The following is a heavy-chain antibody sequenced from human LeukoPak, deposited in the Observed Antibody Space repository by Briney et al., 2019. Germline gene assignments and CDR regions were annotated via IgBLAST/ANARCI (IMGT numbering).Heavy chain of an antibody. Sequence: GGSLRLSCAASGFTFSNYAMYWVRQAPGKGLEWVSAVSGRDDSTYYADSVKGRFTISRNTSKNTLYLQMNSLRAEDTAVYYCAKWGDYDILTGYYDPDYWGQGTLVTVSS. CDR1: GFTFSNYA. CDR2: VSGRDDST. D-gene: IGHD3-9*01. J-gene: IGHJ4*02. V-gene: IGHV3-23*01. CDR3: AKWGDYDILTGYYDPDY.